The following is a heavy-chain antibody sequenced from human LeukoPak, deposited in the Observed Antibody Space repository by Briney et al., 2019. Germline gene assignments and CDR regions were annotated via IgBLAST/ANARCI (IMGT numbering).Heavy chain of an antibody. V-gene: IGHV4-59*01. J-gene: IGHJ4*02. CDR3: ARSRITMVRGVKHWGPDY. CDR2: IYYSGST. CDR1: GGSISSYY. D-gene: IGHD3-10*01. Sequence: PSEPLSLTCTVSGGSISSYYWSWIRQPPGKGLEWVGYIYYSGSTNYNPSLKSRVTISVDTSKNQFSLKLSSVTAADTAVYYCARSRITMVRGVKHWGPDYWGQGTLVTVSS.